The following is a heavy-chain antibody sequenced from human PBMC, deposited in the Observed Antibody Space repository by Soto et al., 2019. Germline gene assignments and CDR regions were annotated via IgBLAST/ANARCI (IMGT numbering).Heavy chain of an antibody. CDR1: GFAFSSYA. D-gene: IGHD6-19*01. J-gene: IGHJ4*01. CDR3: AFFASSGWPFDY. V-gene: IGHV3-23*01. Sequence: EVQLLESGGGLVQPGGSLRLSCAASGFAFSSYAMSWVRQAPGKGLEWVSAISGSGGSTYYADSVKGRFTISRDNSKHTLYLQMNSLRPEDTAVYYCAFFASSGWPFDYWGHGTLVTVSS. CDR2: ISGSGGST.